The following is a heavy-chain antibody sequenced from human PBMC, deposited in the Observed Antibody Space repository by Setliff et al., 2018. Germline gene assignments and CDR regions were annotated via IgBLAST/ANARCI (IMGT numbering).Heavy chain of an antibody. V-gene: IGHV4-34*01. CDR1: GGSFSTYY. D-gene: IGHD3-22*01. J-gene: IGHJ4*02. Sequence: KPSETLSLTCAVYGGSFSTYYWIWIRQPPGKGLEWIGEINHSGSTNYNPSLKSRVTILVGTSRNQFSLEVTSVTASDTAVYYCARGTYDYYDSSGYYFVDYWGQGTLVTVSS. CDR3: ARGTYDYYDSSGYYFVDY. CDR2: INHSGST.